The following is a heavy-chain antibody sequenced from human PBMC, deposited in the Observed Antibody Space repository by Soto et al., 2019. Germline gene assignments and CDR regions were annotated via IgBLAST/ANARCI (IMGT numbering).Heavy chain of an antibody. CDR1: GYTFTSYG. V-gene: IGHV1-18*01. J-gene: IGHJ4*02. CDR2: ISAYNGNT. D-gene: IGHD6-19*01. CDR3: ARVSQGGSSGWRYYFDY. Sequence: QVQLVQSGAEVKKPGASVKVSCKASGYTFTSYGISWVRQAPGQGLEWMGWISAYNGNTNYAQKLQGRVTMTTDTSTSTAYMELRSLRSDDTVVYYCARVSQGGSSGWRYYFDYWGQGTLVTVSS.